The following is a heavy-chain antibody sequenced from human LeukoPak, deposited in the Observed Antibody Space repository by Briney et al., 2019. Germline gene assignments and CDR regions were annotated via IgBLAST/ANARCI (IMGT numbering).Heavy chain of an antibody. V-gene: IGHV1-46*01. D-gene: IGHD6-6*01. J-gene: IGHJ5*02. CDR1: GYTITSYY. Sequence: ASVKVSCKASGYTITSYYMHWVRQAPGQGLEWMGIINPSGGSTSYAQKFQGRVTMTRDTSTSTVYMELSSLRSEDTAVYYCARDLGSSSVEGLFDPWGQGTLVTVSS. CDR3: ARDLGSSSVEGLFDP. CDR2: INPSGGST.